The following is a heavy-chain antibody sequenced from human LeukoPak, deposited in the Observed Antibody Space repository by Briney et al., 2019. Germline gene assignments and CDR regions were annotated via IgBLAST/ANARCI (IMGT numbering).Heavy chain of an antibody. D-gene: IGHD3-9*01. CDR3: ARDKNILTGYPDY. V-gene: IGHV1-18*04. Sequence: GASVKVSCEASGYTFTSYSITWVRQAPGQGLEWLGWISAYNGNTNYAQKLQGRVTMTTDTSTSTAFLELRSLRFDDTAVYFCARDKNILTGYPDYWGQGTLVTVSS. CDR2: ISAYNGNT. CDR1: GYTFTSYS. J-gene: IGHJ4*02.